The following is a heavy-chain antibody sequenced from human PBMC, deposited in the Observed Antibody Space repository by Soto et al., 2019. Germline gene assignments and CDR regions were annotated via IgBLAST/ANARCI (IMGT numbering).Heavy chain of an antibody. CDR1: GFTFSSYS. CDR3: ARDRDLAPTCFDF. J-gene: IGHJ4*02. V-gene: IGHV3-21*01. CDR2: ISSSSSYI. Sequence: PGGSLRLSCAASGFTFSSYSMNWVRQAPGKGLEWVSSISSSSSYIYYAGSVKGRFTISRDTAKNSLYLQMNSLRAEDTAVYYCARDRDLAPTCFDFWGQGTLVTVSS.